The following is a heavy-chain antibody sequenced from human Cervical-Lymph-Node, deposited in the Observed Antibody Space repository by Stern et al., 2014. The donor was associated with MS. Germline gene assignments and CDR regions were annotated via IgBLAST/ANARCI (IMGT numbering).Heavy chain of an antibody. Sequence: MQLVESGPGLVKPSQTLSLTCTVSGGSISSGSYYWSWIRQPAGKGPEWIGRIYTSGSTKYNPSLKSRVTLPVDTHQNQFSLKLSSVTAADTAVYYCARDGCGGDCSQYYYYYGMDVWGQGTTVTVSS. CDR3: ARDGCGGDCSQYYYYYGMDV. J-gene: IGHJ6*02. D-gene: IGHD2-21*02. CDR2: IYTSGST. V-gene: IGHV4-61*02. CDR1: GGSISSGSYY.